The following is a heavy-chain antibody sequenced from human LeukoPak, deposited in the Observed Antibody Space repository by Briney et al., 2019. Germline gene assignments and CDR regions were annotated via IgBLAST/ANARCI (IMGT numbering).Heavy chain of an antibody. Sequence: PGGSLRLSCAASGFTFSSYWMSWVRQAPGKGLEWVANIKQDGSEKYYVDSVEGRFTISRDNAKNSLYLQMNSPRAEDAAVYYCARGGGYGRPWGQGTLVTVSS. V-gene: IGHV3-7*01. D-gene: IGHD5-18*01. CDR3: ARGGGYGRP. CDR1: GFTFSSYW. J-gene: IGHJ5*02. CDR2: IKQDGSEK.